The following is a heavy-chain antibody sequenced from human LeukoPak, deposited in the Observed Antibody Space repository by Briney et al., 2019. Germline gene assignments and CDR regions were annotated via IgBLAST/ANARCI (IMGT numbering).Heavy chain of an antibody. V-gene: IGHV7-4-1*02. Sequence: ASVKVSCKAFETTFTSYAMNWLRQAPGQGLEWRGGINTNPGNPTYAQGFTGRFVFSLDTSVSTAYLQISSLKAEDTAVYYCARVVQYYDILTGYWPGVYYFDYWGQGTLVTVSS. CDR1: ETTFTSYA. J-gene: IGHJ4*02. D-gene: IGHD3-9*01. CDR2: INTNPGNP. CDR3: ARVVQYYDILTGYWPGVYYFDY.